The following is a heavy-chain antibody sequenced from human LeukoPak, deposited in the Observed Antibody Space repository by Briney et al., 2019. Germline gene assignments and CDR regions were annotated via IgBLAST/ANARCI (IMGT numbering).Heavy chain of an antibody. D-gene: IGHD6-13*01. CDR1: GGSISSSSYY. CDR2: IYYSGST. V-gene: IGHV4-39*01. Sequence: SETLSLTCTVSGGSISSSSYYWGWIRQPPGKGLEWIGSIYYSGSTYYNPSLKSRVTISVDTSKNQFSLKPSSVTAADTAVYYCARLGSSSWLDYWGQGTLVTVSS. CDR3: ARLGSSSWLDY. J-gene: IGHJ4*02.